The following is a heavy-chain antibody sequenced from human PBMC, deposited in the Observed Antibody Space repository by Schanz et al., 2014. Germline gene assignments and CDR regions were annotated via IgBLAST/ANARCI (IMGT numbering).Heavy chain of an antibody. CDR1: GGSINSYY. CDR2: VFYSGTT. CDR3: VGKSLTSWKNSYYALDV. D-gene: IGHD2-2*01. J-gene: IGHJ6*02. Sequence: QMQLQESGPGLVKPSETLSLTCTVSGGSINSYYWNWIRQSPGRGLEWIGFVFYSGTTNYNPSLMGRFTMSIDTSKNSFSLNLTSLTPADTAVYYCVGKSLTSWKNSYYALDVWGQGTTVTVSS. V-gene: IGHV4-59*01.